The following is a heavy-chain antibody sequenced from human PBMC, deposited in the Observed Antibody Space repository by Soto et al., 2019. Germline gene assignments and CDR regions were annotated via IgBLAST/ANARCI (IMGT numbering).Heavy chain of an antibody. CDR2: IKQDGSEK. Sequence: EVQLVESGGGLVQPGGSLRLSCAASGFTFRSHWMRWVRQAPGKGLEWVANIKQDGSEKYYVDSVKGRVTISRDNAKNSLYLQMNSLRAEDTAVYYCARADYYDSSGYYCGNWGQGTLVTVSS. CDR3: ARADYYDSSGYYCGN. J-gene: IGHJ4*02. CDR1: GFTFRSHW. D-gene: IGHD3-22*01. V-gene: IGHV3-7*04.